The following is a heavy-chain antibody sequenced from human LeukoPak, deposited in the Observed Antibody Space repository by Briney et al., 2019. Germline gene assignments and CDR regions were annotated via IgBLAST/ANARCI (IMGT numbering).Heavy chain of an antibody. J-gene: IGHJ4*02. D-gene: IGHD6-6*01. CDR3: ARGYSSSSNVGY. CDR1: GGSVSSGSYY. V-gene: IGHV4-61*01. Sequence: SETLSLTCTVSGGSVSSGSYYWRWLRQPPGRGLEWVGCIYYSGSTNYNPSLKSRVTISVDTSKNQFTLKLSSVTAADTAVYYCARGYSSSSNVGYWGQGTLVTVSS. CDR2: IYYSGST.